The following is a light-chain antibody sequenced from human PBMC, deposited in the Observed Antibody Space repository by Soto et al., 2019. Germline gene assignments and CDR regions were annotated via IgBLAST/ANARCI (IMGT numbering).Light chain of an antibody. CDR1: QSVRSD. J-gene: IGKJ1*01. CDR2: GAS. V-gene: IGKV3-15*01. Sequence: EIVITQSPATLSVSPGERATLYFRASQSVRSDLAWYQQKPGQAPRLLIYGASTRATGVPARFSGTWSGTEFSLTISSLQSEDFGVYYCQQYNNWLWTFGRGTKVDIK. CDR3: QQYNNWLWT.